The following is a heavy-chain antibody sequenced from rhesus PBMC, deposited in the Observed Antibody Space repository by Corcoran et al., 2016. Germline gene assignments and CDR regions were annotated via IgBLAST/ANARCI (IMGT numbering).Heavy chain of an antibody. J-gene: IGHJ4*01. D-gene: IGHD1-20*01. V-gene: IGHV4-93*02. Sequence: QVQLQESGPAVVKPSETLSLTCAVSGGSISSSNWWSWIRQSPGKGLEWIGGIYGSGGSTEYNPSLKSRGTLSIDTSKTQFSLKLSSVTAADTAVYYCAKRGIAGTETHFDYWGQGVLVTVSS. CDR2: IYGSGGST. CDR1: GGSISSSNW. CDR3: AKRGIAGTETHFDY.